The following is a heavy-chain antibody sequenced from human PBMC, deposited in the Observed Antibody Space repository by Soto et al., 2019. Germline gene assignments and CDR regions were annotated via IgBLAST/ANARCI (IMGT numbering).Heavy chain of an antibody. Sequence: QVQLVESGGGVVQPGRSLRLSCAASGFTFSSYGMHWVRQAPGKGLEWVAVISYDGSNKYYADSVKGRFTISRDNSKNTLYLQMNSLRAEDTAVYYCAKDLSNYYFDYWGQGTLVTVSS. J-gene: IGHJ4*02. D-gene: IGHD4-4*01. CDR1: GFTFSSYG. CDR2: ISYDGSNK. CDR3: AKDLSNYYFDY. V-gene: IGHV3-30*18.